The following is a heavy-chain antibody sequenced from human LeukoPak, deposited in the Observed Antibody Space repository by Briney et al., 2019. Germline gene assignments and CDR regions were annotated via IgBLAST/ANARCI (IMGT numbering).Heavy chain of an antibody. V-gene: IGHV3-23*01. J-gene: IGHJ1*01. CDR1: GFTFSSYD. CDR3: VKGSKGGMIVPGERPKYFHH. Sequence: GGSLRLSCAASGFTFSSYDMSWVRQAPGRGLEWVSSIRRSGENTYYGDAVKGRFTISRDNSKNTLYLQMNSLRVDDTAVYYCVKGSKGGMIVPGERPKYFHHWGQGTLVTVSS. CDR2: IRRSGENT. D-gene: IGHD3-10*01.